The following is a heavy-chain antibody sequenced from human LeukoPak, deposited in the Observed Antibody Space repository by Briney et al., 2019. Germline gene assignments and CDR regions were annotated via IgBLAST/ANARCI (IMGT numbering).Heavy chain of an antibody. V-gene: IGHV4-59*12. D-gene: IGHD3-22*01. J-gene: IGHJ3*02. Sequence: SETLSLTCTVSGGAISSYYWSWIRQPPGKGLEWIRYIYYSVSTNNNPSLKSRVTISVDTSKNQLSLRLSSVTAADTAVYYCARDLDYYDSSGYFFDIWGQGTMVTVSS. CDR1: GGAISSYY. CDR3: ARDLDYYDSSGYFFDI. CDR2: IYYSVST.